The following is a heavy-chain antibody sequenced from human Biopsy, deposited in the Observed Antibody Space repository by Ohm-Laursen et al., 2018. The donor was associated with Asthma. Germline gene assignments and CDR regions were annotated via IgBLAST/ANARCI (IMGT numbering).Heavy chain of an antibody. CDR1: GGTLNNYA. V-gene: IGHV1-69*13. D-gene: IGHD3-3*01. CDR2: ISPIFGSI. J-gene: IGHJ6*02. CDR3: AKARCYYFYCDMEV. Sequence: ASVNVSCTSSGGTLNNYAINWVRQAPGQGLEWMGGISPIFGSIKYAQKFQDRVTISADVFRNTVHLELSSLRSEDTAVLYCAKARCYYFYCDMEVWGQGTTVTVSS.